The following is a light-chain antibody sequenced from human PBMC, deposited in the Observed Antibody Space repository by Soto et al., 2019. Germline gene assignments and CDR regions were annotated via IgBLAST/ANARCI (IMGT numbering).Light chain of an antibody. CDR2: EVN. J-gene: IGLJ3*02. CDR1: SSDIGGYNY. V-gene: IGLV2-14*01. CDR3: SSYTTTTTPV. Sequence: QSALTQPASVSGSPGQSITISCTGTSSDIGGYNYVSWYQQHPGKAPKLIVYEVNNRPSGVSNRFSASKSGSTASLIISGLQAEDAADYYCSSYTTTTTPVFGGGTQLTVL.